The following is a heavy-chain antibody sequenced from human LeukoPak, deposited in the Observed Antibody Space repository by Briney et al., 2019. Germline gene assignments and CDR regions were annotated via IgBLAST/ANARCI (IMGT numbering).Heavy chain of an antibody. Sequence: GTSLRLSCAASGFSFSTYAMHWVRQAPGKGLEWVSVIYSGGSTYYADSVKGRFTISRDNSKNTLYLQMNSLRAEDTAVYYCARVLVYWGQGTLVTVSS. CDR1: GFSFSTYA. V-gene: IGHV3-53*01. CDR3: ARVLVY. J-gene: IGHJ4*02. CDR2: IYSGGST.